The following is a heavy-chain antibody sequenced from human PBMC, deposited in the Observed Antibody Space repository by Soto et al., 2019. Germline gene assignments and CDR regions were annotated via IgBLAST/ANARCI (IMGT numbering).Heavy chain of an antibody. D-gene: IGHD2-21*01. Sequence: QVQLVESGGGVVQPGRSLRLSCAASGFTFRNFDMHWVRQAPGKGLEWVALISYDERKTFYADSVKGRFTISRDNSENTLSLQMSSLRAEDSAVYFCATAIPLWSTRPDAYWGQGTLVTGSS. CDR2: ISYDERKT. J-gene: IGHJ4*02. CDR1: GFTFRNFD. V-gene: IGHV3-30*03. CDR3: ATAIPLWSTRPDAY.